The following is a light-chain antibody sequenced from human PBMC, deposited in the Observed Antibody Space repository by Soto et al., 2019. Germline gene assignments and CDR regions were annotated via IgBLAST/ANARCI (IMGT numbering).Light chain of an antibody. Sequence: EIVLTQSAGTLSLSPGERATLSCRTSQSVNSNFLAWYQQKPGQAPRLLVYGSSTRAAGVPDRFSGSGSGTDFTLTISRLEPEDSAVYYCQQYGRSPLLYTFGQGTKLGVK. V-gene: IGKV3-20*01. CDR3: QQYGRSPLLYT. CDR2: GSS. CDR1: QSVNSNF. J-gene: IGKJ2*01.